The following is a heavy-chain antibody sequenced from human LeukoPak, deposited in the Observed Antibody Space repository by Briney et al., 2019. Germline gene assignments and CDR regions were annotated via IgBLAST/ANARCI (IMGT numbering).Heavy chain of an antibody. CDR2: INHSGST. V-gene: IGHV4-34*01. CDR3: AGVMIAARSPFDY. D-gene: IGHD6-6*01. J-gene: IGHJ4*02. CDR1: GGSFSGYY. Sequence: PSETLSLTCAVYGGSFSGYYWSWIRQPPGKGLEWIGEINHSGSTNYNPSLKSRVTISVDTSKNQFSLKLSSVTAADTAVYYCAGVMIAARSPFDYWGQGTLVTVSS.